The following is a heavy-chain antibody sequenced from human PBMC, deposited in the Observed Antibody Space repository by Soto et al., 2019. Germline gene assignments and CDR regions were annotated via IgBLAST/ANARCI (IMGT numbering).Heavy chain of an antibody. J-gene: IGHJ6*02. CDR3: ARLGNGGDYYYYGMDV. Sequence: GESLKISGKGSGYSFTKYWISCVRQMPGKGLEWMGRIDPSDSDTRYSPSFQGQVTISADKSISTAYLQWSSLKASDTAMYYCARLGNGGDYYYYGMDVWGQGTKVTAP. D-gene: IGHD2-8*01. V-gene: IGHV5-51*01. CDR2: IDPSDSDT. CDR1: GYSFTKYW.